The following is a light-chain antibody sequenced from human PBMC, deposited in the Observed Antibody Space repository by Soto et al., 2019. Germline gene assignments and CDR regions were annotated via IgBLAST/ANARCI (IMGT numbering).Light chain of an antibody. V-gene: IGKV3-11*01. J-gene: IGKJ1*01. CDR2: DAS. CDR3: QKRSNWPQT. Sequence: ETALTQSPATLSLSPGERSTLSCRASQSVDTFLAWYQRKPGQAPRLLIYDASNRATGIPARFSGSGSGTDFTLTISSLEPEDFAVYYCQKRSNWPQTFGQGTKVDIK. CDR1: QSVDTF.